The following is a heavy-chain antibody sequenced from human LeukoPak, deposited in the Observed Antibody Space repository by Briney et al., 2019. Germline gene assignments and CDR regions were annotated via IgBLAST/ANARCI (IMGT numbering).Heavy chain of an antibody. Sequence: GGSLRLSCAASGFTFSAYGMDWVRQAPGKGLDWVAFIYYADPVKGRFAISRDNSKNALYLQMNSLRAEDTAVYYCAKRHPTSWYVVDYWGQGTLVTVSS. V-gene: IGHV3-30*02. CDR2: I. CDR3: AKRHPTSWYVVDY. J-gene: IGHJ4*02. CDR1: GFTFSAYG. D-gene: IGHD6-13*01.